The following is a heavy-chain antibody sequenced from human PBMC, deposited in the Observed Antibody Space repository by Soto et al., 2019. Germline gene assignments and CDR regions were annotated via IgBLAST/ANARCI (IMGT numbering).Heavy chain of an antibody. Sequence: ASVKVSCKASGYTFTGYYMHWVRQAPGQGLEWMGWINPNSGGTNYAQKFQGWVTMTRDTSISTAYMELSRLRSDDTAVYYCARDCSSTSCYTAGFEYWGQGTLVTVSS. CDR2: INPNSGGT. CDR1: GYTFTGYY. V-gene: IGHV1-2*04. J-gene: IGHJ4*02. CDR3: ARDCSSTSCYTAGFEY. D-gene: IGHD2-2*02.